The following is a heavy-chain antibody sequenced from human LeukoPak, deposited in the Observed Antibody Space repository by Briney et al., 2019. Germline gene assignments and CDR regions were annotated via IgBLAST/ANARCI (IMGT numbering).Heavy chain of an antibody. CDR1: GYTFTSYY. J-gene: IGHJ4*02. CDR2: INPSGGST. CDR3: ARDGFSHSSSWYYLDY. Sequence: ASVKVSCKASGYTFTSYYMHWVRQAPGQGLEWMGIINPSGGSTSYAQKFQGRVTMTRDTSASTAYMELSSLRSEDTAVYYCARDGFSHSSSWYYLDYWGQGTLVTVSS. V-gene: IGHV1-46*01. D-gene: IGHD6-13*01.